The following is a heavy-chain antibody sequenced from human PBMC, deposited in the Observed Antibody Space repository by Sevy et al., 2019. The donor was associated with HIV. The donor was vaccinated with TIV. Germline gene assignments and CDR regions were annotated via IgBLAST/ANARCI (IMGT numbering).Heavy chain of an antibody. V-gene: IGHV3-23*01. Sequence: GGSLRLSCAVSGFTFSGYAMNWVRQAPGKGLEWVSAINGKGRSTHYADSVEGRFTISRDNSKNTLYLQINSLRAEDTAVYYCAKTIDSGGGVVPAANYFYYGMDVWGQGTTVTVSS. CDR1: GFTFSGYA. CDR3: AKTIDSGGGVVPAANYFYYGMDV. CDR2: INGKGRST. D-gene: IGHD2-2*01. J-gene: IGHJ6*02.